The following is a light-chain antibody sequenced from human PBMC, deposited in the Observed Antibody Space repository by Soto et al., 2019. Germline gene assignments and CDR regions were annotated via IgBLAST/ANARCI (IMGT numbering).Light chain of an antibody. CDR3: RSYTSSSTLLYC. J-gene: IGLJ1*01. CDR1: SSDVGGYNY. V-gene: IGLV2-14*03. Sequence: QSALTQPASVSGSPGQSITISCTGTSSDVGGYNYVSWYQQHPGKAPKLMIYDVSNRPSWVSNRFSGSKSGNTASPTISGLQAEDEADNYCRSYTSSSTLLYCFGTGTKLSVL. CDR2: DVS.